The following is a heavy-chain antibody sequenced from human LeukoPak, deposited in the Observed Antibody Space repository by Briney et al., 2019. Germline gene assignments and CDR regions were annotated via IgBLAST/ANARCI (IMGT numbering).Heavy chain of an antibody. Sequence: SETLSLTCTVSGDSMNNYYWSWIRQPPGKGLEWIGNINYSGSTNSNPSLQSRATISVDMSRKHFFLDLSSVTAADTAVYYCARAVHYSGTSDQYTGGWYYFDFWGQGTLVTVSS. V-gene: IGHV4-59*01. CDR2: INYSGST. CDR1: GDSMNNYY. CDR3: ARAVHYSGTSDQYTGGWYYFDF. D-gene: IGHD3-10*01. J-gene: IGHJ4*02.